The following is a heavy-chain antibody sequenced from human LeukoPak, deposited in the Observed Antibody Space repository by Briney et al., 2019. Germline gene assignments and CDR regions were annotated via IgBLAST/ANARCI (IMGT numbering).Heavy chain of an antibody. D-gene: IGHD3-22*01. J-gene: IGHJ4*02. V-gene: IGHV4-59*08. CDR3: ARLHDSSGYWARPFDY. CDR1: GGSISSYY. Sequence: SETLSLTCTVSGGSISSYYWSWIRQPPGKGLEWIGYIYYSRSTNYNPSLKSRVTISVDTSKNQFSLKLSSVTAADTAVYYCARLHDSSGYWARPFDYWGQGTLVTVSS. CDR2: IYYSRST.